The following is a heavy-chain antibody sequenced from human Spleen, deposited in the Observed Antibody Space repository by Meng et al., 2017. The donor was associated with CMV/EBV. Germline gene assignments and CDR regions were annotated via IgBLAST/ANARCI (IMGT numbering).Heavy chain of an antibody. J-gene: IGHJ4*02. Sequence: ASVKVSCKASGYTFTTYYMHWVRQAPGQGLEWMGWIDPNIGGTNYAQKFQGSVTMTRDTSITTAYMELGRLTSDDTAVYYCVRLMGATYFDYWGQGTLVTVSS. CDR3: VRLMGATYFDY. D-gene: IGHD1-26*01. CDR2: IDPNIGGT. CDR1: GYTFTTYY. V-gene: IGHV1-2*02.